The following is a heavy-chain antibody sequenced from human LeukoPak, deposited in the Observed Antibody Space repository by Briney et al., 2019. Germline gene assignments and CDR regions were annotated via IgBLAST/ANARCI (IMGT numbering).Heavy chain of an antibody. J-gene: IGHJ4*02. CDR3: ARNRGGDYFDY. CDR1: GDSITDYY. V-gene: IGHV4-59*01. D-gene: IGHD3-16*01. CDR2: VYYSGST. Sequence: SETLSLTCTVSGDSITDYYWSWIRQPPGKGLEWIGYVYYSGSTNYNPSLKSRVTISVDTSKNQFSLRLSSVTAADTPVDYCARNRGGDYFDYWGQGSLVTVSS.